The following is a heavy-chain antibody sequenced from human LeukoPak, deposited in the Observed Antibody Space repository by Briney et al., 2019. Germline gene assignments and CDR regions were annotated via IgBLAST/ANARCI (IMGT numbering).Heavy chain of an antibody. D-gene: IGHD3-16*01. Sequence: ASVKVSCKASGYTFTGYYVHWVRQAPGQGLEWMGWINPNSGGTNYAQKFQGRVTMTRDTSISTAYMELSRLRSDDTAVYYCARIPGGLADSAFDIWGQGTMVTVSS. CDR1: GYTFTGYY. V-gene: IGHV1-2*02. J-gene: IGHJ3*02. CDR2: INPNSGGT. CDR3: ARIPGGLADSAFDI.